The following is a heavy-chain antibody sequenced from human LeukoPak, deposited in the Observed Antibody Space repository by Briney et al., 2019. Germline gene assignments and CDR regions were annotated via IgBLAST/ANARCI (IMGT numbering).Heavy chain of an antibody. Sequence: SETLSLTCTVSGDSINAYYWRWIRQPPGKGLEWIGYIYFSGTTKYNPSLESRVTISVDTSNNQSPLKLSSVTAADTAVYYCARRRAEGGSNGHYYWFDPWGQGILVTVSS. CDR3: ARRRAEGGSNGHYYWFDP. CDR1: GDSINAYY. J-gene: IGHJ5*02. CDR2: IYFSGTT. D-gene: IGHD3-10*01. V-gene: IGHV4-59*08.